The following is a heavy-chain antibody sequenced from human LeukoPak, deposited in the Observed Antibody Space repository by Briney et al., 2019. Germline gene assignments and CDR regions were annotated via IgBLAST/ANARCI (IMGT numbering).Heavy chain of an antibody. D-gene: IGHD6-19*01. CDR3: AKARAKSSGWYSFMP. CDR1: GFTFSSYA. J-gene: IGHJ5*02. V-gene: IGHV3-23*01. Sequence: GGSLRLSCAASGFTFSSYAMSWVRQATGKGLEWVSAISGSGGSTYYADSVKGRFTISRDNSKNTLYLQMNSLRAEDTAVYYCAKARAKSSGWYSFMPWGQGTLVTVSS. CDR2: ISGSGGST.